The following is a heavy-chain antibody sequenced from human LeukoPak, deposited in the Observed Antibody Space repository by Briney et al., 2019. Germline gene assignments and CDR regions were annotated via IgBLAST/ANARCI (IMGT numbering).Heavy chain of an antibody. V-gene: IGHV3-7*01. CDR2: IKQDGSEK. CDR3: ARALPDYYGSGTTDY. Sequence: GGSLRLSCAASGFKFCAYWLSWVRQAPGKGLEWVANIKQDGSEKYYLDSVKGRFAVSRDNAKNSLYLQMNSLRAEDTAVYYCARALPDYYGSGTTDYWGQGTLVTVSS. J-gene: IGHJ4*02. D-gene: IGHD3-10*01. CDR1: GFKFCAYW.